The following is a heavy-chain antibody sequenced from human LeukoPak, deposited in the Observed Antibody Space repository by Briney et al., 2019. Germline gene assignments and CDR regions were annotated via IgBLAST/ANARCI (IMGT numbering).Heavy chain of an antibody. CDR1: GFTFSTYG. D-gene: IGHD6-13*01. V-gene: IGHV3-30*02. CDR2: IRYDGSNK. J-gene: IGHJ4*02. Sequence: GGSLRLSCAASGFTFSTYGMHWVRQAPGKGLEWVTFIRYDGSNKYYADSVKGRFTISRDNSKITLYLQMNSLRAEDTAVYYCARDSTRRIAAAGTPDYWGQGTLVTVSS. CDR3: ARDSTRRIAAAGTPDY.